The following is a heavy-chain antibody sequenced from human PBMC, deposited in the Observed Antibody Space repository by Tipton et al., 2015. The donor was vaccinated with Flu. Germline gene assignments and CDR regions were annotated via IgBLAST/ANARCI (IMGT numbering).Heavy chain of an antibody. V-gene: IGHV3-23*01. CDR3: APPHNGYDLRGFDY. J-gene: IGHJ4*02. Sequence: SLRLSCAASGFTFGSYAMSWVRQAPGKGPEWVSAISGSGDSTYYADSVKGRFTISRDNSKNTLYLQMNSLRAEDTAVYYCAPPHNGYDLRGFDYWGQGTLVTVSS. CDR2: ISGSGDST. CDR1: GFTFGSYA. D-gene: IGHD5-12*01.